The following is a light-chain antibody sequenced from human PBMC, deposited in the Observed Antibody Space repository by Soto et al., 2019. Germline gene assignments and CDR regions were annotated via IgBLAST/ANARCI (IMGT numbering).Light chain of an antibody. CDR3: HQYATSPFT. CDR2: ATS. Sequence: IVLTHSPGTLSLYPGERATVSCRASETIGRAYFAWYQHRPVRTPRLVLSATSNRAAGIPDRFGGSGSGADLTLTISGVEPEDFAVYYCHQYATSPFTFGQGTKLEI. CDR1: ETIGRAY. J-gene: IGKJ2*01. V-gene: IGKV3-20*01.